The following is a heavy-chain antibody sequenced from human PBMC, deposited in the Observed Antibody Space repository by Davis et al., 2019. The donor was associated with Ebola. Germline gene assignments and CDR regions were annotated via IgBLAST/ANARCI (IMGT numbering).Heavy chain of an antibody. V-gene: IGHV4-30-2*01. Sequence: PSETLSLTCAVSGGSISSGGYSWSWIRQPPGKGLEWIGYIYHSGSTYYNPSLKSRVTISVDRSKNQFSLKLSSVTAADTAVYYCARGSGSGWYYYYYYGMDVWGQGTTVTVSS. CDR1: GGSISSGGYS. J-gene: IGHJ6*02. CDR3: ARGSGSGWYYYYYYGMDV. D-gene: IGHD6-19*01. CDR2: IYHSGST.